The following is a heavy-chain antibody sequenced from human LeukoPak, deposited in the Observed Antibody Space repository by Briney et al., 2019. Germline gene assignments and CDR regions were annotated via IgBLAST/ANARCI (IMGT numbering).Heavy chain of an antibody. CDR2: ISYDGSNK. V-gene: IGHV3-30*18. CDR3: AKDANYYDSSGYYYEPRAEYFQN. Sequence: GGSLRLSCAASGFTFSSYGMHWVRQAPGKGLEWVAVISYDGSNKYYADSVKGRFTISRDNSKKTLYLQMNSLRAEDTAVYYCAKDANYYDSSGYYYEPRAEYFQNWGQGTLVTVSS. D-gene: IGHD3-22*01. J-gene: IGHJ1*01. CDR1: GFTFSSYG.